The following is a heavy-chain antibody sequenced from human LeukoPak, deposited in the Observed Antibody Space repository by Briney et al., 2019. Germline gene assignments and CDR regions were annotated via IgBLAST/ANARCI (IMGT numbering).Heavy chain of an antibody. J-gene: IGHJ4*02. Sequence: GGSLRLSCAASGFTFSSYAMSWVRQAPGKGLEWVSAISGSGGSTYYADSVKGRFTISRDNSKNTLYLQMNSLRAEDTAVYYCAKEGDYDSSGYNYFDYWGQGTLVTVSS. V-gene: IGHV3-23*01. CDR3: AKEGDYDSSGYNYFDY. CDR2: ISGSGGST. CDR1: GFTFSSYA. D-gene: IGHD3-22*01.